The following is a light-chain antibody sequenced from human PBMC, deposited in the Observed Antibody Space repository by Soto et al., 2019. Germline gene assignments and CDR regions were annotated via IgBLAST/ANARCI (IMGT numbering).Light chain of an antibody. V-gene: IGLV1-40*01. J-gene: IGLJ2*01. CDR3: QSYDSSLSGSRV. CDR1: SSNIGAGYE. CDR2: ADT. Sequence: QSALTQPPSVSGAPGQRVTISCTGSSSNIGAGYEVHWYQQLPGTAPKLLIYADTNRPSGVPDRFSASTSGTSASLAITGLQAEDEADYYCQSYDSSLSGSRVFGGGTKVTVL.